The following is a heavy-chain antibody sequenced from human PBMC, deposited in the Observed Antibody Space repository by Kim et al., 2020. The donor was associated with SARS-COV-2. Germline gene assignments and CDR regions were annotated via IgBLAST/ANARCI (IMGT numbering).Heavy chain of an antibody. CDR3: ARAEAASRVRLDA. CDR2: TGTTGDE. J-gene: IGHJ6*02. D-gene: IGHD6-13*01. Sequence: GGSLRLSCAASGFTFRVYDMNWVRQAPGKGLEWVSATGTTGDEYHAVAVRDGFTVSCDDAKNTSYLQMNNLTAADATVYFCARAEAASRVRLDAWGQGTTVTVSS. V-gene: IGHV3-13*04. CDR1: GFTFRVYD.